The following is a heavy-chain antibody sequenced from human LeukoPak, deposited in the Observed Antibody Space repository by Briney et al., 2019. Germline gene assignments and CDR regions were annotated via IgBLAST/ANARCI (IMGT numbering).Heavy chain of an antibody. Sequence: ASVKVSCKVSGYTLTELSMHWVRQAPGQGLEWMGRIIPIPGIANYAQKFQGRVTITADKSTSTAYMELSSLRSEDTAVYYCARGDSSGYYYNYWGQGTLVTVSS. D-gene: IGHD3-22*01. V-gene: IGHV1-69*04. CDR2: IIPIPGIA. CDR3: ARGDSSGYYYNY. CDR1: GYTLTELS. J-gene: IGHJ4*02.